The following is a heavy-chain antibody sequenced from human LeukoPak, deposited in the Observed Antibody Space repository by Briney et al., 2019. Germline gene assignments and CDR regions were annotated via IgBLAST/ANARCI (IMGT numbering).Heavy chain of an antibody. Sequence: SETLSLTCTVSGGSISTYYWNWIRQPPGKGLEWIGYIYYSGTTNYNPSLKSRVTISVDTSKNQFSLKLSSVTAADTAVYYCARGWFGELMEWWFDPWGQGTLVTVSS. J-gene: IGHJ5*02. D-gene: IGHD3-10*01. CDR1: GGSISTYY. V-gene: IGHV4-59*01. CDR3: ARGWFGELMEWWFDP. CDR2: IYYSGTT.